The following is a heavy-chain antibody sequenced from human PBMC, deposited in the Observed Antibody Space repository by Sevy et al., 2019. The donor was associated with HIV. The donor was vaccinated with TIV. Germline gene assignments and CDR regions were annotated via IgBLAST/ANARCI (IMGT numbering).Heavy chain of an antibody. CDR1: GFTFSSYS. Sequence: GGSLRLSCAASGFTFSSYSMNWVRQAPGKGLEWVSYISSSSSTIYYADSVKGRFTISRDNAKNSLYLQMNSLRDEDTAVYYCARDVPRTTVTPNWYFDLWGRGTLVTVSS. J-gene: IGHJ2*01. D-gene: IGHD4-17*01. CDR3: ARDVPRTTVTPNWYFDL. CDR2: ISSSSSTI. V-gene: IGHV3-48*02.